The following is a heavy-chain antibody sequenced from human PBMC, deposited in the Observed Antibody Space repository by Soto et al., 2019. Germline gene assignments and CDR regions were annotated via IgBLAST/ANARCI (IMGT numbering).Heavy chain of an antibody. V-gene: IGHV3-23*01. CDR3: AKRAYGSGTDYTFIYFFYAMDV. J-gene: IGHJ6*02. D-gene: IGHD3-10*01. CDR2: VSGGDGSDR. Sequence: GGSLRLSSVASGFTFNNYAMNWVRQAPGKGLEWVSAVSGGDGSDRYYADSVKGRFTVSRDNSKNPLYLQMNSLRVEDAAVYNCAKRAYGSGTDYTFIYFFYAMDVWGQGTMVTVSS. CDR1: GFTFNNYA.